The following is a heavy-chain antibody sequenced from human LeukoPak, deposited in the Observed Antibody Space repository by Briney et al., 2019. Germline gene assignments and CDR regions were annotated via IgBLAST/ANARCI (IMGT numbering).Heavy chain of an antibody. CDR2: IRGSGTDK. CDR3: TADGANSDP. Sequence: GGSLRLSCAISGFTLKGNSMNWVRQAPGKGLEWVSYIRGSGTDKFYADSVKGRFTISKDDAESSPSLQMNSLRAEDTAIYYCTADGANSDPWGQGTLVTVSS. CDR1: GFTLKGNS. V-gene: IGHV3-21*01. D-gene: IGHD3-10*01. J-gene: IGHJ5*02.